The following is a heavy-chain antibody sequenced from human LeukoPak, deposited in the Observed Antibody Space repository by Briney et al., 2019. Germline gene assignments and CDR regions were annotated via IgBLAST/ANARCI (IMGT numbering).Heavy chain of an antibody. V-gene: IGHV3-21*01. J-gene: IGHJ4*02. Sequence: GGSLRLSCAASGLTFSSYSMNWVRQAPGKGLEWVSYISISSRYIYYADSLKGRFTISRDNAKSSLYLQMSSLRAEDTAVYYCASAGYYERSGYTHYFHYWGQGTVDTVSS. D-gene: IGHD3-22*01. CDR2: ISISSRYI. CDR3: ASAGYYERSGYTHYFHY. CDR1: GLTFSSYS.